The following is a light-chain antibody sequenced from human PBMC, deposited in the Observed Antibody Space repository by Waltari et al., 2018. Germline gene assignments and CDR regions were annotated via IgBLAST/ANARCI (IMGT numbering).Light chain of an antibody. J-gene: IGLJ2*01. CDR2: DVS. CDR1: SSDVGGYNS. CDR3: SSQSSDNVVL. Sequence: QSALTQPAPVSGSPGQSITISAPVTSSDVGGYNSVSWYQDHPGQAPKVIIYDVSDRPSGISERFSGSKSGNTASLTISGLQAEDEADYYCSSQSSDNVVLFGGGTKLTVL. V-gene: IGLV2-14*03.